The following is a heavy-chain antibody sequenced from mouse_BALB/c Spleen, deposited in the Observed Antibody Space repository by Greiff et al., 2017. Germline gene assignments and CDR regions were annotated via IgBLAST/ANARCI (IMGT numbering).Heavy chain of an antibody. J-gene: IGHJ4*01. CDR1: GFNIKDTY. CDR2: IDPANGNT. V-gene: IGHV14-3*02. Sequence: EVKLMESGAELVKPGASVKLSCTASGFNIKDTYMHWVKQRPEQGLEWIGRIDPANGNTKYDPKFQGKATITADTSSNTAYLQLSSLTSEDTAVYCCARGEAMDYWGQGTSVTVSS. CDR3: ARGEAMDY.